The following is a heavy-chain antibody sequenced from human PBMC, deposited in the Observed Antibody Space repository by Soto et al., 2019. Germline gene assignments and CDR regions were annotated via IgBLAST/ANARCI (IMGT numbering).Heavy chain of an antibody. CDR1: GGSISSRGYF. Sequence: QLQLQESGPGLVKPSETLSLTCAVSGGSISSRGYFWGWIRQPPGKGLEWIGSVYYNGSTYYNPCLKSSVTISVDTSKNQFSLKLSSVTAADTSVYYCAPYDFWSGYYYNWGQGTLVTVSS. D-gene: IGHD3-3*01. J-gene: IGHJ4*02. V-gene: IGHV4-39*01. CDR3: APYDFWSGYYYN. CDR2: VYYNGST.